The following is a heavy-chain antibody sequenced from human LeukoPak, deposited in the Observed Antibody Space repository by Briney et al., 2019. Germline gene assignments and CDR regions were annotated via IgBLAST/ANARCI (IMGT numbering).Heavy chain of an antibody. V-gene: IGHV3-9*01. D-gene: IGHD3-10*01. CDR1: GFTFDDYA. CDR3: AKAHRDESMVREYYFDY. J-gene: IGHJ4*02. CDR2: ISWNSGSI. Sequence: PGGSLRLSCAASGFTFDDYAMHWVRQAPGKGLEWVSGISWNSGSIGYADSVKGRFTISRDNAKNSLYLQMNSLRAEDTALYYCAKAHRDESMVREYYFDYWGQGTLVTVSS.